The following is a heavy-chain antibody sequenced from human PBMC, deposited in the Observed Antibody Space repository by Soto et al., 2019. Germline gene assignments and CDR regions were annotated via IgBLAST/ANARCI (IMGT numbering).Heavy chain of an antibody. Sequence: ASVKVSCKASGYTFTSYGISWVRQAPGQGLEWMGWISAYNGNTNYAQKLQGRVTMTTDTSTSTAYMELRSLRSDDTAVYYCARGYYDSSGYYSSAEYFQHWGQGTLVTSPQ. V-gene: IGHV1-18*01. CDR2: ISAYNGNT. CDR1: GYTFTSYG. J-gene: IGHJ1*01. CDR3: ARGYYDSSGYYSSAEYFQH. D-gene: IGHD3-22*01.